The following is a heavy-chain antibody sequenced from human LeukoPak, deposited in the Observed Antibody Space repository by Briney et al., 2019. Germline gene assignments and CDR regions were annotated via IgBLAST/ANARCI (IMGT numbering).Heavy chain of an antibody. CDR3: VIADFWSGDPLYYYMDV. CDR1: RYTFTSYD. Sequence: ASVKVSCKASRYTFTSYDINWVRHATAQGLEWMGCLNPNSGNTGYAQKFQGRVTITRNTSISTAYMELSSLRSVNTAVYYRVIADFWSGDPLYYYMDVGGKASTVTVSS. CDR2: LNPNSGNT. V-gene: IGHV1-8*03. D-gene: IGHD3-3*01. J-gene: IGHJ6*03.